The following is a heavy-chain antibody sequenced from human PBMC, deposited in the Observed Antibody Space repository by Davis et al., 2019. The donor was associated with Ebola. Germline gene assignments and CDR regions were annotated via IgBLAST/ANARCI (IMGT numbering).Heavy chain of an antibody. V-gene: IGHV1-18*01. D-gene: IGHD3-10*01. CDR1: GYTFTSYG. Sequence: ASVKVSCKASGYTFTSYGMSWVRQAPGQGLEWMGWISGYEDNTNYAPRFQGRITLTKDRATSTVYMDLRSLTSDDTAVYYCARDLATSSGAHFFYFGMDVWGEGTSVAVSS. CDR3: ARDLATSSGAHFFYFGMDV. J-gene: IGHJ6*04. CDR2: ISGYEDNT.